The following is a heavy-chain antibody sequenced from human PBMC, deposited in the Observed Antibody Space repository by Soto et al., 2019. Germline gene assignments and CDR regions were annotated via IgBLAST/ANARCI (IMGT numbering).Heavy chain of an antibody. V-gene: IGHV3-74*01. CDR1: GFPFSSYC. CDR2: VKYDGTIT. J-gene: IGHJ6*04. CDR3: ARGAQGGNDVDV. D-gene: IGHD3-16*01. Sequence: EVQLVESGGGSVQPGESLRLSCAASGFPFSSYCIHWVRQAPGKGLVWVSRVKYDGTITNYADSLRGRLTIARDNAKNTVYLQMNSLRVEDTAVYYCARGAQGGNDVDVWGKGTTVTVSS.